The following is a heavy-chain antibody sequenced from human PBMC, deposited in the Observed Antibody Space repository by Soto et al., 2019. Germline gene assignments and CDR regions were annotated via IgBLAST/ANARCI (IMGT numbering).Heavy chain of an antibody. Sequence: HPGGSLRLPCAASGFNFSCYAMSWVRQAPGKGLEWVSAISGSGGSTYYADSVKGRFTISRDNSKNTLYLQMNSLRAEDTAVYYCAKLYTAMVEDDYWGQGTLVTVSS. CDR1: GFNFSCYA. J-gene: IGHJ4*02. V-gene: IGHV3-23*01. D-gene: IGHD5-18*01. CDR2: ISGSGGST. CDR3: AKLYTAMVEDDY.